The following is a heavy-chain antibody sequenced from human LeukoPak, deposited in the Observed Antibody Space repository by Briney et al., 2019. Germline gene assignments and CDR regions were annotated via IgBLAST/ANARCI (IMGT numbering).Heavy chain of an antibody. Sequence: GGPLRPSSAAAGFPFSEYSLYWVSRAPGRGGVWFSYIRISSGNTKYADSVKGRFTVSGDNARNSLYLQMNSLTVADTAVYYCARDRNYAFDNWGQGTLLSVSS. CDR1: GFPFSEYS. CDR3: ARDRNYAFDN. J-gene: IGHJ4*02. CDR2: IRISSGNT. V-gene: IGHV3-11*06. D-gene: IGHD1-7*01.